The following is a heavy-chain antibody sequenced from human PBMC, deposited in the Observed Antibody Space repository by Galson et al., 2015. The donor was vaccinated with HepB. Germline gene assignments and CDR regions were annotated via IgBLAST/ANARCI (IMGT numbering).Heavy chain of an antibody. CDR3: ARDAHSGSYVQDY. D-gene: IGHD1-26*01. CDR1: GFTFSSYS. V-gene: IGHV3-21*01. Sequence: SLRLSCAASGFTFSSYSMNWVRQAPGKGLEWVSSISSSSSYIYYADSVKGRFTISRDNAKNSLYLQMNSLRAEDTAVYYCARDAHSGSYVQDYWGQGTLVTVSS. J-gene: IGHJ4*02. CDR2: ISSSSSYI.